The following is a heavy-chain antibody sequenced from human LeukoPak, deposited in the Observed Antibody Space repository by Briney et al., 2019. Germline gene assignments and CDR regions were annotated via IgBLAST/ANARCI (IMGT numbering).Heavy chain of an antibody. D-gene: IGHD6-13*01. CDR3: ARGPYGIAAAGYYFDY. J-gene: IGHJ4*02. V-gene: IGHV3-7*01. CDR1: GFTFSSYW. Sequence: GGSLRLSCAASGFTFSSYWMSWVRQAPGKGLEWVANIKQDGSEKYYVDSVKGRSTISRDNAKNSLYLQMNSLRAEDTAVYYCARGPYGIAAAGYYFDYWGQGTLVTVSS. CDR2: IKQDGSEK.